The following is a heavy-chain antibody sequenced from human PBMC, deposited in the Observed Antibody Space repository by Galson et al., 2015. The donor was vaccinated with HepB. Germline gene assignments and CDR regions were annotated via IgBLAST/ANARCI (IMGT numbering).Heavy chain of an antibody. J-gene: IGHJ4*02. V-gene: IGHV3-23*01. CDR2: IGVSSTT. CDR3: AKVTTDIDY. Sequence: SLRLSCAASGFTFSRLGMTWVRQAPGKGLECVAAIGVSSTTDYADSVKVRFTISRDNSKNMLFLQMNNLRAEDTAVYYCAKVTTDIDYWGQGTLVTVYS. D-gene: IGHD1-1*01. CDR1: GFTFSRLG.